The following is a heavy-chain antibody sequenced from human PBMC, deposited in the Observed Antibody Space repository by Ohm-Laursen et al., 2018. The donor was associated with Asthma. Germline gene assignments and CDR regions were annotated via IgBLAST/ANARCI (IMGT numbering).Heavy chain of an antibody. CDR3: ARQWQAD. J-gene: IGHJ4*02. CDR2: IYERGST. D-gene: IGHD6-19*01. Sequence: SDTLSLTCSVSGASVGSGSSFWSWIRQPPGKGLEWIGYIYERGSTNYYPSLKGRVTISLDTSKNQFFLKLSSVTAADTAVYYCARQWQADWGQGTLVTVSS. CDR1: GASVGSGSSF. V-gene: IGHV4-61*01.